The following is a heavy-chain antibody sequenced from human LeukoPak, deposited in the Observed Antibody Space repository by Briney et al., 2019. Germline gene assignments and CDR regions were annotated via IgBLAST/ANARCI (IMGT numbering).Heavy chain of an antibody. CDR3: ARDLGWNEGGDY. CDR2: INPNSGGT. Sequence: ASVRVSCKTSGYTFLRYYIHFVRQAPGQGLEWVGWINPNSGGTNYAQKFQGRVTMTRDTSISTAYMELSRLRSDDTAVYYCARDLGWNEGGDYWGQGTLVTVSS. D-gene: IGHD1-1*01. CDR1: GYTFLRYY. J-gene: IGHJ4*02. V-gene: IGHV1-2*02.